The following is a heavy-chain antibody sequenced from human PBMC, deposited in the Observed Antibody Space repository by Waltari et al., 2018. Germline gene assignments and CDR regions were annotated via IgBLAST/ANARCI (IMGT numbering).Heavy chain of an antibody. CDR2: INHSGSS. V-gene: IGHV4-34*01. J-gene: IGHJ4*02. D-gene: IGHD3-3*01. CDR3: ARGQHRITIFGVVIITEYFDY. Sequence: QVQLQQWGAGLLKPSETLSLTCAVYGGSFSGYYWSWIRQPPGKGLEWIGEINHSGSSNDNPSRKSRVTISVDTSKNQFSLKLSSVTAADTAVYYCARGQHRITIFGVVIITEYFDYWGQGTLVTVSS. CDR1: GGSFSGYY.